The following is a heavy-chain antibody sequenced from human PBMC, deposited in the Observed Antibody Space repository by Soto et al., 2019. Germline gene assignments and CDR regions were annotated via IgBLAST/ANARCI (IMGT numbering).Heavy chain of an antibody. CDR2: IWYDGSNK. D-gene: IGHD3-22*01. Sequence: PGGSLGLSFAAPGFTFSRDCMHWVRQAPGKGLEWVAVIWYDGSNKYYADSVKGRFTISRDNSKNTLYLQMNSLRAEDTAVYYCARDHLLSYDSSGYPDYWGQGT. V-gene: IGHV3-33*01. CDR3: ARDHLLSYDSSGYPDY. CDR1: GFTFSRDC. J-gene: IGHJ4*02.